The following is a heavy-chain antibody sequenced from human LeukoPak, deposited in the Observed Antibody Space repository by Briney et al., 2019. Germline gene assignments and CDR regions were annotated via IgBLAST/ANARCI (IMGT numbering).Heavy chain of an antibody. J-gene: IGHJ4*02. D-gene: IGHD3-22*01. Sequence: PSETLSLTCTVSGGSISSGGYYWSWIRQHPGKGLEWIGYIYYSGSTYYNPSLKSRVTISVDTSKSQFSLKLSSVTAADTAVYYCARIEDYYDSSGLSPVGGYWGQGTLVTVSS. CDR2: IYYSGST. CDR3: ARIEDYYDSSGLSPVGGY. CDR1: GGSISSGGYY. V-gene: IGHV4-31*03.